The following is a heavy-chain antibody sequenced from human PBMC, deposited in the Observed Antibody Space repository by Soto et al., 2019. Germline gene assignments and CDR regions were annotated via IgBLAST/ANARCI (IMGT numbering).Heavy chain of an antibody. CDR2: ISTDASST. V-gene: IGHV3-74*01. J-gene: IGHJ1*01. Sequence: EVQLLESGGGLVQPGGSLRLSCAASGFTFSSYWMRWVRQAPGKGLVWVSSISTDASSTSYADPVKGRFTISRDNAKNTLYLQMNSVRAEDTAVYYCARLPNKSPQNWGQGTLVIVSP. CDR3: ARLPNKSPQN. CDR1: GFTFSSYW.